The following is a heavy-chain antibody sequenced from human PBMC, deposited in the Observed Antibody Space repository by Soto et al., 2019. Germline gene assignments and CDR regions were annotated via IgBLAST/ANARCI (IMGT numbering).Heavy chain of an antibody. J-gene: IGHJ4*02. Sequence: PGGSLRLSCAASGFTFSSYAMSWVRQAPGKGLEWVSAISGSGGSTYYADSVKGRFTISRDNSKNTLYLQMNSLRAEDTAVYYCAKVPRIAAAGQDYYFDYWGQGTLVTVSS. CDR1: GFTFSSYA. CDR3: AKVPRIAAAGQDYYFDY. V-gene: IGHV3-23*01. CDR2: ISGSGGST. D-gene: IGHD6-13*01.